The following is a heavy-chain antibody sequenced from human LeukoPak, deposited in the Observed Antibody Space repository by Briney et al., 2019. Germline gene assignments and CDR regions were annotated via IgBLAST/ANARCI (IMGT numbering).Heavy chain of an antibody. CDR3: AKDDAWLQYGN. J-gene: IGHJ4*02. CDR1: GFTFSSYW. V-gene: IGHV3-30*02. CDR2: IRYDGGNQ. D-gene: IGHD5-24*01. Sequence: GGSLRLSCAASGFTFSSYWMSWVRQAPGKGLEWVAFIRYDGGNQYYADSVKGGFTISRDNSKNTMSLQMNSLRAEDTAVYYCAKDDAWLQYGNWGRGTLVTVSS.